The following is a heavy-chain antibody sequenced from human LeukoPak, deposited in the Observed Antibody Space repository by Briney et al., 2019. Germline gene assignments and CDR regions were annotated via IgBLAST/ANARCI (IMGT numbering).Heavy chain of an antibody. J-gene: IGHJ4*02. V-gene: IGHV3-30*18. CDR3: AKETDDSSGYYFIFDY. Sequence: GGSLRLSCAASGFTFSSYGMHWVRQAPGKGLEWVAVISYDGSNKYYADSVKGRFTISRDNSKNTLYLQMNSLRAEDTAVYYCAKETDDSSGYYFIFDYWGQGTLVTVSS. D-gene: IGHD3-22*01. CDR2: ISYDGSNK. CDR1: GFTFSSYG.